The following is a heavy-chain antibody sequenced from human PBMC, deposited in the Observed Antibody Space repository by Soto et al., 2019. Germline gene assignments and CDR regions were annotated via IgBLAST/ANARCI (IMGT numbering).Heavy chain of an antibody. Sequence: QVQLQQWGAGLLKPSETLSLTCAVYGGSFSGYYWTWIRQPPGTGLEWIGEINHSGSTNFNPSLTGRVTLSVDTSKNEFSLKRTSVTAADTAVYYCARDKITGLFDYWGQGTLVTVSS. CDR2: INHSGST. CDR3: ARDKITGLFDY. V-gene: IGHV4-34*01. D-gene: IGHD2-8*02. CDR1: GGSFSGYY. J-gene: IGHJ4*02.